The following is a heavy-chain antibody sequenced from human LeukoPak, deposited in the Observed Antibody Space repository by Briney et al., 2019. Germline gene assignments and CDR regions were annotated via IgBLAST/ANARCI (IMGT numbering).Heavy chain of an antibody. CDR3: AKTDTGTAMVSNDY. J-gene: IGHJ4*02. Sequence: GGSLRLSCAASGFTFSSYWMHWVRQAPGKGLVWVSRINSDGSSTNYADSVKGRFTISRDNAKNTLYVQMNSLRAEDTAVYYCAKTDTGTAMVSNDYWGQGTLVTVSS. CDR2: INSDGSST. V-gene: IGHV3-74*01. D-gene: IGHD5-18*01. CDR1: GFTFSSYW.